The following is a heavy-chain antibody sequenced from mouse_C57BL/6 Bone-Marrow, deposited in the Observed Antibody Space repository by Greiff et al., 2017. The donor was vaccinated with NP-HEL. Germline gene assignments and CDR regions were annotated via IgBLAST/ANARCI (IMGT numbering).Heavy chain of an antibody. D-gene: IGHD4-1*01. J-gene: IGHJ3*01. V-gene: IGHV1-22*01. CDR1: GYTFTDYN. Sequence: VQLQQSGPELVKPGASVKMSCKASGYTFTDYNMHWVKQSHGKSLEWIGYINPNNGGTSYNQKFKGKATLTVNKSSSPAYMELRSLTSEDSAVYYCARKRAWDWFAYWGQGTLVTVSA. CDR3: ARKRAWDWFAY. CDR2: INPNNGGT.